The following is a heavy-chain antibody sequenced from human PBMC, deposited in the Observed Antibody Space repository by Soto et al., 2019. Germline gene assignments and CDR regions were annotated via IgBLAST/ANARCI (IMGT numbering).Heavy chain of an antibody. V-gene: IGHV4-59*01. CDR2: IYYSGST. J-gene: IGHJ4*02. D-gene: IGHD6-6*01. CDR3: ARESEYSRNFDY. CDR1: GGSISSYY. Sequence: SETLSLTCTVSGGSISSYYWSWIRQPPGKGLEWIGYIYYSGSTNYNPSLKSRVTISVDTSKNQFSLKLSSVTAADTAVYYCARESEYSRNFDYWGLGTLVTVSS.